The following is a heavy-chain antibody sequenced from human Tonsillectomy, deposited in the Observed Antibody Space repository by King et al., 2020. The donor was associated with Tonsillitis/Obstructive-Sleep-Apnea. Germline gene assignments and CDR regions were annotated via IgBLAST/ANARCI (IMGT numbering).Heavy chain of an antibody. Sequence: QLVQPGAEVKKPGESLKISCKGSGYSFSSYWIGWVRQMPGKGLEWMGIIYPGDSDTRYSPSFQGQVTISADKSISTAYLQWSSLKASDTAMYYCARSSHSSGWYDAFDMWGQGTMVTVSS. CDR3: ARSSHSSGWYDAFDM. V-gene: IGHV5-51*01. J-gene: IGHJ3*02. D-gene: IGHD6-19*01. CDR1: GYSFSSYW. CDR2: IYPGDSDT.